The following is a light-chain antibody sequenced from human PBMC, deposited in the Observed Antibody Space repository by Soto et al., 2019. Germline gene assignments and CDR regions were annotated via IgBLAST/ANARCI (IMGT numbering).Light chain of an antibody. J-gene: IGKJ5*01. Sequence: DVVRTQSPLSLPVTLGQRASISFRSSQSLVYSDGNTYLNWFHQRPGQSPRRLIYKVSNRDSGVPDRFSGSGSGTDFTLKISSVEAEDVGIYYCMQGTNPFTFGQGTRL. V-gene: IGKV2-30*01. CDR1: QSLVYSDGNTY. CDR3: MQGTNPFT. CDR2: KVS.